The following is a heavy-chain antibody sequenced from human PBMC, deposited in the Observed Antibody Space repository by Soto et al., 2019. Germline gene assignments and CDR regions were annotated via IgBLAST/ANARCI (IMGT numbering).Heavy chain of an antibody. CDR3: ARGRDYVWGSYRRNFDY. CDR2: INHSGST. Sequence: SETLSLTCAVYGGSFSGYYWSWIRQPPGKGLEWIGEINHSGSTNYNPSLKSRVTISVDTPKNQFSLKLSSVTAADTAVYYCARGRDYVWGSYRRNFDYWGQGTLVTVSS. V-gene: IGHV4-34*01. D-gene: IGHD3-16*02. CDR1: GGSFSGYY. J-gene: IGHJ4*02.